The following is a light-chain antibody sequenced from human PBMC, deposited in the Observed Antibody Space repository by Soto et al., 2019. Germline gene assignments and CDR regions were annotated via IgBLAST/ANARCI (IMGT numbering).Light chain of an antibody. CDR1: SSDIGRYKF. CDR2: EGT. V-gene: IGLV2-14*01. CDR3: SSSTTTNTLVI. J-gene: IGLJ2*01. Sequence: QSALTQPASVSGSPGQSITISCTGTSSDIGRYKFVSGFQQHPGKAPKLMIFEGTNRPSGVSNRFSGSKSGNTASLTISGLQAEDEAIYFCSSSTTTNTLVIFGGGTKLTVL.